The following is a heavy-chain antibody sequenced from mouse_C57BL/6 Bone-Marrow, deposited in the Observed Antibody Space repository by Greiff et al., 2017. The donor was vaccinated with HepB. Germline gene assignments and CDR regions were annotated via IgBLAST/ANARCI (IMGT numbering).Heavy chain of an antibody. J-gene: IGHJ4*01. V-gene: IGHV1-82*01. CDR1: GYAFSSSW. D-gene: IGHD3-2*02. CDR2: IYPGDGDT. CDR3: ARSRQLRLLYAMDY. Sequence: QVQLQQSGPELVKPGASVKISCKASGYAFSSSWMNWVKQRPGKGLEWIGRIYPGDGDTNYNGKFKGKATLTAYKSSSTAYMQLSSLTSEDSAVYFCARSRQLRLLYAMDYWGQGTSVTVSS.